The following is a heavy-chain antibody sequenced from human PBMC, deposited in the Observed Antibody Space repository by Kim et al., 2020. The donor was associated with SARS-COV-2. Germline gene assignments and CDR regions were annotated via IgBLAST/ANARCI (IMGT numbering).Heavy chain of an antibody. CDR1: GFTFSNYA. J-gene: IGHJ4*02. Sequence: GGSLRLSCAASGFTFSNYAMSWVHQAPGKGLEWVSAISGSGGSTYYADSVKGRFTISRDNSKNTLYLQMNSLRAEDTAVYYCAKIGGYSYGSDYWGQGTLVTVSS. CDR3: AKIGGYSYGSDY. V-gene: IGHV3-23*01. D-gene: IGHD5-18*01. CDR2: ISGSGGST.